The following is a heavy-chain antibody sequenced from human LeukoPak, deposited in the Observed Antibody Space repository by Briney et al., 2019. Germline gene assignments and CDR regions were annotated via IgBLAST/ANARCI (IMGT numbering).Heavy chain of an antibody. Sequence: PGGSLRLSCAASGFTFSSYSMNWVRQAPGKGLEWVSSISSSSSYIYYADSVKGRFTISRDNSKNTLYLQMNSLRAEDTAVYYCAKDRGSYSYGYGCDYWGQGTLVTVSS. V-gene: IGHV3-21*04. D-gene: IGHD5-18*01. CDR3: AKDRGSYSYGYGCDY. CDR1: GFTFSSYS. J-gene: IGHJ4*02. CDR2: ISSSSSYI.